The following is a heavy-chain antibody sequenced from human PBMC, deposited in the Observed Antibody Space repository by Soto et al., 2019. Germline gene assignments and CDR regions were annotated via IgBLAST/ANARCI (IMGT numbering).Heavy chain of an antibody. CDR3: AKDRRGWELSFDY. V-gene: IGHV3-30*18. Sequence: QVQLVESGGGVVQPGRSLRLSCAASGFTVSSYGMHWVRQAPGKGLHWVAVISYDGNNKYYADSVKGRFTISRDNSKNTLFLQMNSRRAEDTAVYYCAKDRRGWELSFDYWGQGTLVTVSS. CDR2: ISYDGNNK. J-gene: IGHJ4*02. D-gene: IGHD1-26*01. CDR1: GFTVSSYG.